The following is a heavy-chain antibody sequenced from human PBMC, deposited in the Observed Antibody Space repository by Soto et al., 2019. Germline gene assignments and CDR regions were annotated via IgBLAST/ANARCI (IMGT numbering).Heavy chain of an antibody. CDR3: ARGSAVDPRFDY. CDR1: GGSISSGGYY. J-gene: IGHJ4*02. V-gene: IGHV4-31*03. CDR2: IYYSGST. D-gene: IGHD2-2*01. Sequence: SETLSLTCTVSGGSISSGGYYWSWIRQHPGKGLEWIGYIYYSGSTYYNPSLKSRVTISVDTSKNQFSLKLSSVTAADTAVYYCARGSAVDPRFDYWGQGTLVTVSS.